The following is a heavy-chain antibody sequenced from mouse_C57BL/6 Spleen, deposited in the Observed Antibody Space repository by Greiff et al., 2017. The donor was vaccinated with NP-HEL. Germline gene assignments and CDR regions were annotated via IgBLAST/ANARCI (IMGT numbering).Heavy chain of an antibody. Sequence: VQLQQSGAELVRPGSSVKLSCKASGYTFTSYWMDWVKQRPGQGLEWIGNIYPSDSETHYNQKFKDKATLTVDKSSSTAYMQLSSLTSEDSAVYYCARRENDYVGYFDYWGQGTTLTVSS. J-gene: IGHJ2*01. D-gene: IGHD2-4*01. CDR2: IYPSDSET. V-gene: IGHV1-61*01. CDR3: ARRENDYVGYFDY. CDR1: GYTFTSYW.